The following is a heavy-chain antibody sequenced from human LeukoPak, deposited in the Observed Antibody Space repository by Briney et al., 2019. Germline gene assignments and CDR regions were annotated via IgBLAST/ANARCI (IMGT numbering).Heavy chain of an antibody. CDR3: AKDLRSAWYFDY. V-gene: IGHV3-23*01. CDR1: GFTFSSYA. J-gene: IGHJ4*02. D-gene: IGHD2-15*01. CDR2: LSGSGGST. Sequence: PGGSLRLSCAASGFTFSSYAMSWVRQAPGKGLEWVSALSGSGGSTYYADSVKGRFTISRDNSKDTLYLQMNSLRAEDTAVYYCAKDLRSAWYFDYWGQGTLVTVSS.